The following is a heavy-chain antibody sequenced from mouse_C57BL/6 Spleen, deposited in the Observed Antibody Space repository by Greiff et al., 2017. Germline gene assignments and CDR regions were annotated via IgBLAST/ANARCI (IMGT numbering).Heavy chain of an antibody. V-gene: IGHV1-4*01. CDR1: GYTFTSYT. CDR2: INPSSGYT. J-gene: IGHJ3*01. Sequence: VQRVESGAELARPGASVKMSCKASGYTFTSYTMHWVKQRPGQGLEWIGYINPSSGYTKYNQKFKDKATLTADKSSSTAYMQLSSLTSEDSAVYYCARSDDGYYAWFAYWGQGTLVTVSA. CDR3: ARSDDGYYAWFAY. D-gene: IGHD2-3*01.